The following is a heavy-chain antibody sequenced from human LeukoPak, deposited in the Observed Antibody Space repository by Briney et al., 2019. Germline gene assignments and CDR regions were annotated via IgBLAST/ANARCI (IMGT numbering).Heavy chain of an antibody. V-gene: IGHV4-31*03. J-gene: IGHJ6*02. CDR1: GGSISSGGYY. Sequence: SETLSLTCTVSGGSISSGGYYWSWIRQHPGKGLGWIGYIYYSGSTYYNPSLKSRVTISVDTSKNQFSLKLSSVTAADTAVYYCARVGGTNYYYYGMDVWGQGTTVTVSS. CDR2: IYYSGST. CDR3: ARVGGTNYYYYGMDV. D-gene: IGHD1-1*01.